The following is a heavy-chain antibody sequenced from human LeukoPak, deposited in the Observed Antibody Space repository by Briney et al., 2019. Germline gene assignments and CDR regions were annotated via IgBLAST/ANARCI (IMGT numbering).Heavy chain of an antibody. CDR2: IYPGDSDT. Sequence: GGSLQISCKGSGYCFTSYWIGWVRPRPGKGLEGMGIIYPGDSDTRYSTSFQGQVTISPDKSISTAYLQWSSLKASDTAMYYCASCCIENKVTTLGGAFDIWGQGTMVTVSS. J-gene: IGHJ3*02. CDR1: GYCFTSYW. CDR3: ASCCIENKVTTLGGAFDI. V-gene: IGHV5-51*01. D-gene: IGHD4-17*01.